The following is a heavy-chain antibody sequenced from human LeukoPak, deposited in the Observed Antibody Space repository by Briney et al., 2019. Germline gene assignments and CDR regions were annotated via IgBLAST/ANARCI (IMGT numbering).Heavy chain of an antibody. J-gene: IGHJ4*02. CDR3: ASGGTYGYSYGPLDY. CDR1: GGSISSGDYY. V-gene: IGHV4-30-4*01. D-gene: IGHD5-18*01. Sequence: SQTLSLTCIVSGGSISSGDYYWSWIRQPPGKGLEWIGYIYYSGSTYYNPSLKSRVTISVDTSKNQFSLKLSSVTAADTAVYYCASGGTYGYSYGPLDYWGQGTLVTVSS. CDR2: IYYSGST.